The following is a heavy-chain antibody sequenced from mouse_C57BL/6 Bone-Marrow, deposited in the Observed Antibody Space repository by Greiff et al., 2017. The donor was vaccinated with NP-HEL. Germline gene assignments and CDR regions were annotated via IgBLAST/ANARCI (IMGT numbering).Heavy chain of an antibody. D-gene: IGHD1-1*01. Sequence: QVQLKQPGAELVKPGASVKLSCKASGYTFTSYWMHWVKQRPGQGLEWIGMIHPNSGSTNYNAKFKSKATLTVDKSSSTAYMQLSSLTSEDSAVYYCARSDYYYYGSSYVWFAYWGQGTLVTVSA. CDR1: GYTFTSYW. CDR3: ARSDYYYYGSSYVWFAY. CDR2: IHPNSGST. V-gene: IGHV1-64*01. J-gene: IGHJ3*01.